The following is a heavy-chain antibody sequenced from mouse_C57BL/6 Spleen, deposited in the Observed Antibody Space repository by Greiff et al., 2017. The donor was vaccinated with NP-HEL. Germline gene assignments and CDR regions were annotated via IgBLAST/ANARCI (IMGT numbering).Heavy chain of an antibody. J-gene: IGHJ1*03. CDR1: GFTFNTYA. CDR3: VRDGEYYYGSSYWWYFDV. CDR2: IRSKSSNYAT. V-gene: IGHV10-3*01. Sequence: EVHLVESGGGLVQPKGSLKLSCAASGFTFNTYAMHWVRQAPGKGLEWVARIRSKSSNYATYYADSVKDRFTISRDDSQSMLYLQMNNLKTEDTAMYYCVRDGEYYYGSSYWWYFDVWGTGTTVTVSS. D-gene: IGHD1-1*01.